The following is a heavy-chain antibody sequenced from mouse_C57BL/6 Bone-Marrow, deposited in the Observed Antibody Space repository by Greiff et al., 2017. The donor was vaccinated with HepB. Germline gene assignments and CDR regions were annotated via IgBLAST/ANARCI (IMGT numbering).Heavy chain of an antibody. CDR3: ARDADGYYGFAY. CDR1: GFTFSDFY. CDR2: SRNKANDYTT. V-gene: IGHV7-1*01. J-gene: IGHJ3*01. Sequence: VQLVESGGGLVQSGRSLRLSCATSGFTFSDFYMEWVRQAPGKGLEWIAASRNKANDYTTEYSASVKGRFIISRDTSQSILYLQMNALRAEDTAIYYCARDADGYYGFAYWGQGTLVTVSA. D-gene: IGHD2-3*01.